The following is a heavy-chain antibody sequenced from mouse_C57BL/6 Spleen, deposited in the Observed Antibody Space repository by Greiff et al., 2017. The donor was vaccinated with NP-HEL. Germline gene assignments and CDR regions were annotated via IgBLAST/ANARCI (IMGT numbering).Heavy chain of an antibody. CDR3: ARERLRLDY. D-gene: IGHD2-4*01. J-gene: IGHJ2*01. CDR2: ISSGSSTI. Sequence: EVQGVESGGGLVKPGGSLKLSCAASGFPFSAYGMHWVRQAPGRGLGWVAYISSGSSTIYYADTVKGRFTLARDNAKNTLFLQMTSLRSEDTAMYYCARERLRLDYWGQGTTLTVSS. CDR1: GFPFSAYG. V-gene: IGHV5-17*01.